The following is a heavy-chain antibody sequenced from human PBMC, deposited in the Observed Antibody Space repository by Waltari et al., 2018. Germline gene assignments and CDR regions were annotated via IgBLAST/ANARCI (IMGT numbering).Heavy chain of an antibody. J-gene: IGHJ4*02. Sequence: QVQLQQWGAGLLKPSETLSLTCAVYGGSFSGYYWSWLRQPPGKGLEWIGEINHSGSTNYNPSLKSRVTISVDTSKNQFSLKLSSVTAADTAVYYCARRGNWGRSASLDYWGQGTLVTVSS. CDR2: INHSGST. V-gene: IGHV4-34*01. CDR1: GGSFSGYY. D-gene: IGHD7-27*01. CDR3: ARRGNWGRSASLDY.